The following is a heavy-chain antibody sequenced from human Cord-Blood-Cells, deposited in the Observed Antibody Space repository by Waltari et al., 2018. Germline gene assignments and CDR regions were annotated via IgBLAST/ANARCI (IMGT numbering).Heavy chain of an antibody. D-gene: IGHD3-10*01. CDR1: GYTFTSYA. Sequence: QVQLVQSGAEVKKPGASVKVSCKASGYTFTSYARHWVRQAPGQRLGRRGWINAGTGNTEYSQRVQGRVTSTRYPYASTAYMELSSLRSEDTAVYYCARASGSSGFDYWGQGSLVTVSS. CDR3: ARASGSSGFDY. V-gene: IGHV1-3*01. J-gene: IGHJ4*02. CDR2: INAGTGNT.